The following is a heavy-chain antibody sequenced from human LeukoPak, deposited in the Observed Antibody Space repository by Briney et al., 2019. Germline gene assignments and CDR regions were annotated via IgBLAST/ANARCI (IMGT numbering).Heavy chain of an antibody. CDR3: ARHSPLYSYYYMDV. CDR2: IYPGDSDT. Sequence: RGESLKISCKGSGYRFPSYWIGWVRQTPGKGLEWMGIIYPGDSDTRYSPSFQGQVTISADKSISTAYLQWSSLKASDTAMYYCARHSPLYSYYYMDVWGKGTTVTVSS. V-gene: IGHV5-51*01. J-gene: IGHJ6*03. CDR1: GYRFPSYW.